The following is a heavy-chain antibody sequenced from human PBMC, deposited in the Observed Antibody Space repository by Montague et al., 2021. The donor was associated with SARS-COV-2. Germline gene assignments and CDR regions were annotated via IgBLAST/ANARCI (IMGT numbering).Heavy chain of an antibody. V-gene: IGHV3-30*03. CDR3: ARGRGPETDYHFDY. CDR2: VSHDGDNK. J-gene: IGHJ4*02. D-gene: IGHD3-9*01. CDR1: GFTFSHYA. Sequence: SLRLSCAASGFTFSHYAMNWVRQAPGKGLEWVAFVSHDGDNKFYAESVKGRSSISRDKAKNTLNLEVHSLRPDDTAVYYCARGRGPETDYHFDYWGQGTLVTVSS.